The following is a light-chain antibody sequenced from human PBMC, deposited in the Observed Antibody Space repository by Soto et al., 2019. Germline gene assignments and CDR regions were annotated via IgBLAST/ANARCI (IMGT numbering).Light chain of an antibody. CDR3: QQYNGWPLT. CDR1: QSVRRN. J-gene: IGKJ1*01. CDR2: GAF. V-gene: IGKV3-15*01. Sequence: EMVMTQSPVTLSVSPVERGTLSCXASQSVRRNLAWYQQKXGKAPSXXXYGAFTRPTGIPARFSGTGSGTEFTLTISSLQSEDFAIYYCQQYNGWPLTFGQGTKVDIK.